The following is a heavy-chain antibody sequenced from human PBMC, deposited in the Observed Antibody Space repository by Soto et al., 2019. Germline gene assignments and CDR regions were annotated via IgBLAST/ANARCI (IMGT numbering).Heavy chain of an antibody. D-gene: IGHD2-15*01. J-gene: IGHJ4*02. CDR3: AGLRGYAGSTIDY. Sequence: SETLSLTCTVSGGSIISGYWSWIRQPPGKGLEWIGYISHSGNTNYNPSVKSRVTLSVDTPKNQFSLRLSSVTTADTAVYYCAGLRGYAGSTIDYWGQGTLVTVFS. CDR2: ISHSGNT. CDR1: GGSIISGY. V-gene: IGHV4-59*01.